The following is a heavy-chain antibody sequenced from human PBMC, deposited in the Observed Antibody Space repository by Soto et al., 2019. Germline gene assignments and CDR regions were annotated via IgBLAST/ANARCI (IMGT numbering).Heavy chain of an antibody. CDR1: GGSISSSSYY. V-gene: IGHV4-39*01. CDR2: IYYSGST. J-gene: IGHJ6*02. CDR3: ASYSSGWPYYYYGMDV. D-gene: IGHD6-19*01. Sequence: SETLSLTCTVSGGSISSSSYYWGWIRQPPGKGLEWIGSIYYSGSTYYNPSLKSRVTISVDTSKNQFSLKLSSVTAADTAVYYCASYSSGWPYYYYGMDVWGQGTSVTVSS.